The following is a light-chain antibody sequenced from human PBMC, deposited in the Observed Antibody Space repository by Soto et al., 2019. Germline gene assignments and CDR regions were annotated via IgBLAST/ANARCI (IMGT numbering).Light chain of an antibody. Sequence: DIQMTQSPTTLSASVGDRVTITCRASQIVSNVLAWFQQKPGKGPELLIYDVSNLQSGVPSRFSGSGFGTEFTLTISSLQPDDFAVYYCQQYYRYPWTFGQGTQVEIK. J-gene: IGKJ1*01. CDR2: DVS. V-gene: IGKV1-5*01. CDR1: QIVSNV. CDR3: QQYYRYPWT.